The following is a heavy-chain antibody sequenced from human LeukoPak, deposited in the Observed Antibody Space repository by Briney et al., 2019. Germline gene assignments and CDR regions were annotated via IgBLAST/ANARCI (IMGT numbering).Heavy chain of an antibody. V-gene: IGHV4-39*07. CDR2: FYHSGST. CDR3: ARSITGMLDY. D-gene: IGHD3-10*01. CDR1: GGSISSSSYY. J-gene: IGHJ4*02. Sequence: SETLSLTCTVSGGSISSSSYYWGWIRQPPGKGLEWIGFFYHSGSTYYNPSLKSRVTISVDRSKNHFSLKLSSVTAADTAVYYCARSITGMLDYWGQGTLVTVSS.